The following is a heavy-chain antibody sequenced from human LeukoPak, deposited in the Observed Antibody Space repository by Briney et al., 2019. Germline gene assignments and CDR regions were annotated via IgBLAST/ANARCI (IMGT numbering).Heavy chain of an antibody. CDR3: ATQSTMIVVGDAFDI. V-gene: IGHV1-69*13. CDR2: IIPIFGTA. CDR1: GGTFSSYA. D-gene: IGHD3-22*01. Sequence: SVKVSCKAPGGTFSSYAISWVRRAPGQGLEWMGGIIPIFGTANYAQKFQGRVTITADESTSTAYMELSSLRSEDTAVYYCATQSTMIVVGDAFDIWGQGTMVTVSS. J-gene: IGHJ3*02.